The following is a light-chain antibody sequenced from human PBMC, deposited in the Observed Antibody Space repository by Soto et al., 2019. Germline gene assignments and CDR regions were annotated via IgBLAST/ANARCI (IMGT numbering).Light chain of an antibody. Sequence: VMTQSPLSLPVTLGQPSSISCRSSRSLVYSEGDTYLTWFQQRPGQSPRGLIYQLSNRDSGVPDRFRGSGSGTDFTLTISSLQSEDFAIYYCQHTLKWPPTFGQGTKVDI. V-gene: IGKV2-30*01. CDR2: QLS. J-gene: IGKJ1*01. CDR1: RSLVYSEGDTY. CDR3: QHTLKWPPT.